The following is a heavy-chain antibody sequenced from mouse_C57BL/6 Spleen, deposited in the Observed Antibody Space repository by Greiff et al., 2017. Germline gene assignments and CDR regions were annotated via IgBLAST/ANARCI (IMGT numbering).Heavy chain of an antibody. CDR2: IDPEDGDT. D-gene: IGHD1-1*01. Sequence: EVKLMESGAELVRPGASVKLSCTASGFNIKDYYMHWVKQRPEQGLEWIGRIDPEDGDTEYAPKFQGKATMTADTSSNTAYLQLSSLTSEDTAVYYCTLITTVVATYDYWGQGTTLTVSS. CDR3: TLITTVVATYDY. V-gene: IGHV14-1*01. CDR1: GFNIKDYY. J-gene: IGHJ2*01.